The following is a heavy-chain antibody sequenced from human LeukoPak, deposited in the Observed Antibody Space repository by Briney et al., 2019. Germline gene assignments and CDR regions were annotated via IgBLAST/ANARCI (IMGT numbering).Heavy chain of an antibody. V-gene: IGHV1-18*01. CDR1: GYTFTSYG. J-gene: IGHJ4*02. CDR3: ARGAQHYDFWSGYHHYYFDY. CDR2: ISAYNGNT. Sequence: ASVKVSCKASGYTFTSYGISWVRQAPGQGLEWMGWISAYNGNTNYAQKLQGRVTMTTDTSTSTAYMELRSLGSDDTAVYYCARGAQHYDFWSGYHHYYFDYWGQGTLVTVSS. D-gene: IGHD3-3*01.